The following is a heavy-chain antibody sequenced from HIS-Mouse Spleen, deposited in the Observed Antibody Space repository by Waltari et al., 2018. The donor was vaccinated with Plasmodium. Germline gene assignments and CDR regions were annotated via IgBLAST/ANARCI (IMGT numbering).Heavy chain of an antibody. CDR1: GFPFSSYW. D-gene: IGHD6-13*01. CDR3: ARVLGYKAAAGTFVEYFQH. CDR2: IKQDGSEK. V-gene: IGHV3-7*01. Sequence: EVQLVESGGGLVQPGGSLRLSCAAFGFPFSSYWMTWLRQAPGKGLEWVANIKQDGSEKDYVDSVKGRFTISRDNAKNSLYLQMNSLRAEDTAVYYCARVLGYKAAAGTFVEYFQHWGQGTLVTVSS. J-gene: IGHJ1*01.